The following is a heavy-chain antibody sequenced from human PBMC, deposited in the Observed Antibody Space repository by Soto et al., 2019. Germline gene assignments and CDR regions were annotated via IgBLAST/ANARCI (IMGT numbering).Heavy chain of an antibody. V-gene: IGHV3-33*01. CDR1: GFTFSSYG. CDR3: ARGGPRTYYDFWSGYYGNWFDP. D-gene: IGHD3-3*01. J-gene: IGHJ5*02. CDR2: IWYDGSNQ. Sequence: PGGSLRLSCAASGFTFSSYGMHWVRQAPGKGLEWVAVIWYDGSNQYYADSVKGRFTISRDNSKNTLYLQMNSLRAEDTAVYYCARGGPRTYYDFWSGYYGNWFDPWGQGTLVTVSS.